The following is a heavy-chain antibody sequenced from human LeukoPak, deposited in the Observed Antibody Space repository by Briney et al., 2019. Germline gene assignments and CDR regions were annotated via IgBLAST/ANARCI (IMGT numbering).Heavy chain of an antibody. CDR2: IYFSGTT. CDR3: ARERIQLWLVDF. J-gene: IGHJ4*02. D-gene: IGHD5-18*01. Sequence: PSETLSLTCTVSDASISSSSYYWGWIRQPPGKGLEWIGSIYFSGTTYYNPSLKSRVTISIDTSKNHFSLKLSSVTAADTAVYYCARERIQLWLVDFWGQGTLVTVSS. V-gene: IGHV4-39*07. CDR1: DASISSSSYY.